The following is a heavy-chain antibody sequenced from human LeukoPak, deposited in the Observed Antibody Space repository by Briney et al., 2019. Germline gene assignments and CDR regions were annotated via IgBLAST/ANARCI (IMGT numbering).Heavy chain of an antibody. J-gene: IGHJ5*02. Sequence: PSETLSLTCTVSGGSLSSGDYYWSWIRQPPGKGLEWIGYIYYSGSTYYNPSLKSRVTISVDTSKNQFSLKLSSVAAADTAVYYCARDMDGRGNWFDPWGQGTLVTVSS. CDR3: ARDMDGRGNWFDP. D-gene: IGHD5-24*01. CDR2: IYYSGST. V-gene: IGHV4-30-4*01. CDR1: GGSLSSGDYY.